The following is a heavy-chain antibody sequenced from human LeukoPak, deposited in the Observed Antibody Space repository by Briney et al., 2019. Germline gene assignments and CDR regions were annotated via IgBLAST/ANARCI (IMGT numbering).Heavy chain of an antibody. J-gene: IGHJ4*02. D-gene: IGHD5-18*01. CDR2: ISYDGSNK. CDR3: AKDPRDHSYGWSWRYFDY. V-gene: IGHV3-30*04. CDR1: GFTFSSYA. Sequence: GRSLRLSCAASGFTFSSYAMHWVRQAPGKGLEWVAVISYDGSNKYYADSVKGRFTISRDNSKNTLYLQMNSLRAEDTAVYYCAKDPRDHSYGWSWRYFDYWGQGTLVTVSS.